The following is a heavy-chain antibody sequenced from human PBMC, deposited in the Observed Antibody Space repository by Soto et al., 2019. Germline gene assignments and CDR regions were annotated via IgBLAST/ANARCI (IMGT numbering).Heavy chain of an antibody. CDR3: ARGRYGTAMVY. CDR1: GGCFSGYY. J-gene: IGHJ4*02. D-gene: IGHD5-18*01. CDR2: INHSGRT. V-gene: IGHV4-34*01. Sequence: PSETLSLTCAVYGGCFSGYYWSWIRQPPGKGLEWIGEINHSGRTNYNPSLKSRVTISVDTSKNQFSLKLSSVTAADTAVYHCARGRYGTAMVYWGQETLVTVSS.